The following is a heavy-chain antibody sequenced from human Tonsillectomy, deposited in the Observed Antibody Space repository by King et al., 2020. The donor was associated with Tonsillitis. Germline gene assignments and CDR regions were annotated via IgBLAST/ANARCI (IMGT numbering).Heavy chain of an antibody. J-gene: IGHJ2*01. CDR2: INHSGRT. V-gene: IGHV4-34*01. CDR1: GGSFSGYY. CDR3: ARVDIVVVPAALSYFDL. Sequence: VQLQQWGAGLLKPSETLSLTCAVYGGSFSGYYWSWIRQPPGKGLEWIGEINHSGRTNYNPPLKSRVTISVDTSKKQFSLKLSSVTAADTAVYYCARVDIVVVPAALSYFDLWGRGTLVTVSS. D-gene: IGHD2-2*01.